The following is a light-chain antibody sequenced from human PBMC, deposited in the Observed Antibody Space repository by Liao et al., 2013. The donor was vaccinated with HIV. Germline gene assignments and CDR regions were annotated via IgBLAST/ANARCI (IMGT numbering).Light chain of an antibody. Sequence: SYELTQAPSVSVSPGQTARITCSGDKLGDKYVSWYQQRPGRSPVLVIYQDTKRPPGIPERFSGSNSGNTATLSVSGTQAMDEADYYCQTWDSTSYVFGTGTKVIVL. J-gene: IGLJ1*01. CDR2: QDT. CDR3: QTWDSTSYV. V-gene: IGLV3-1*01. CDR1: KLGDKY.